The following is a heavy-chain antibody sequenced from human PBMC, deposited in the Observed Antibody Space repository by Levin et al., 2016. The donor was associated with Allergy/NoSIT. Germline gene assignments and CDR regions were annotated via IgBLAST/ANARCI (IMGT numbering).Heavy chain of an antibody. V-gene: IGHV5-51*01. J-gene: IGHJ3*02. Sequence: VRQMPGKGLEWMGIIYPGNSDTRHSPSFQGQVTFSADKSISTAYLQWSSLQASDTAMYYCARRPDGLDIWGQGTMVTVSS. CDR2: IYPGNSDT. CDR3: ARRPDGLDI.